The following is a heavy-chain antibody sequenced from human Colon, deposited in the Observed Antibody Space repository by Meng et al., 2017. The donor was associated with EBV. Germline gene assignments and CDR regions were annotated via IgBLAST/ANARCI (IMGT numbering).Heavy chain of an antibody. D-gene: IGHD3-22*01. J-gene: IGHJ4*02. CDR3: ARSRWLLLQL. Sequence: QVQLQQGGAGLLQPPETLSLTCTVYGGPFSGFYWTWIRQSPGKGLEWIGEIDDSGNIIYNPSLKSRVTISGDTSKNQFSLNVSSVTAADTAVYYCARSRWLLLQLWGQGTLVTVSS. V-gene: IGHV4-34*01. CDR1: GGPFSGFY. CDR2: IDDSGNI.